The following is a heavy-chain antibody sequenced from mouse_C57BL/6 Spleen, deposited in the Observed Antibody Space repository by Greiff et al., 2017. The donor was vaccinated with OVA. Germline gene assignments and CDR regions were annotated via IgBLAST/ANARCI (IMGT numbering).Heavy chain of an antibody. Sequence: VKLMESGAELVRPGASVTLSCKASGYTFTDYEMHWVKQTPVHGLEWIGAIDPETGGTAYNQKFKGKAILTADKSSSTAYMELRSLTSEDSAVYYCTRSTGLDYWGQGTTLTVSS. D-gene: IGHD4-1*01. V-gene: IGHV1-15*01. CDR1: GYTFTDYE. CDR3: TRSTGLDY. CDR2: IDPETGGT. J-gene: IGHJ2*01.